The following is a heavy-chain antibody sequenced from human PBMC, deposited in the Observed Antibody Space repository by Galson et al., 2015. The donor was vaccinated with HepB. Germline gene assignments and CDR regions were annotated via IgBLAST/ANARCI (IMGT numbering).Heavy chain of an antibody. CDR2: ISAYNGNT. V-gene: IGHV1-18*01. Sequence: SVKVSCKASGYTFTSYGISWVRQAPGQGLEWMGWISAYNGNTNYAQKLQGRVTMTTDTSTSTAYMELRSLRSDDTAVYYCARGRLRFLEWLNFDYWGQGTLVTASS. CDR1: GYTFTSYG. D-gene: IGHD3-3*01. CDR3: ARGRLRFLEWLNFDY. J-gene: IGHJ4*02.